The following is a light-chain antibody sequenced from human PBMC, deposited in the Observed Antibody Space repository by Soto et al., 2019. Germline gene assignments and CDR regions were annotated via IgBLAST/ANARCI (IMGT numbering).Light chain of an antibody. CDR1: QSISSW. V-gene: IGKV1-5*01. CDR2: DAS. J-gene: IGKJ1*01. CDR3: QQYNSYSQT. Sequence: DIQMTQSPSTLSASVGDRVTITCRASQSISSWLAWYQQKPGKAPKLLIYDASSVESGVPSRFSGSGSGTEFTITISSLQADDFANYCYQQYNSYSQTFGEGTKVEIK.